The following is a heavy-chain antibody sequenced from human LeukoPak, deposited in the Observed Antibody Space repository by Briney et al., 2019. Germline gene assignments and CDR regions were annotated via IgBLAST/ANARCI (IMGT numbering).Heavy chain of an antibody. D-gene: IGHD1/OR15-1a*01. CDR2: INHSGST. CDR3: AAFLLEQINVFDI. CDR1: GDSINNPNYY. V-gene: IGHV4-39*07. Sequence: SETLSLTCTVSGDSINNPNYYWSWIRQPPGKGLEWIGEINHSGSTNYNPSLKSRVTISVDTSKNQFSLKLNSVTAADTAVYYCAAFLLEQINVFDIWGQGTMVTVSS. J-gene: IGHJ3*02.